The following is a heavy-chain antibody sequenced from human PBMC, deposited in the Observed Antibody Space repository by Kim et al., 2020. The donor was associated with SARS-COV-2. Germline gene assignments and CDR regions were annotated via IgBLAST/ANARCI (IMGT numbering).Heavy chain of an antibody. J-gene: IGHJ4*02. Sequence: GGSLRLSCVVSGLTFTTSARTCFRQDPGRGRTWGSSISAKGDSIYYADSVKGRFTISRDNSNNTLSLQMNGLRGDDPAVYYCRTTRYWRQGTLVTVSS. V-gene: IGHV3-23*01. CDR3: RTTRY. CDR2: ISAKGDSI. CDR1: GLTFTTSA.